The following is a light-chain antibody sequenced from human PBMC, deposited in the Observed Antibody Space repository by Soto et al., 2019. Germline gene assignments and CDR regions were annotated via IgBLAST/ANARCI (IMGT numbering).Light chain of an antibody. V-gene: IGKV3D-11*01. CDR2: DTS. CDR1: QGIGDT. J-gene: IGKJ4*01. Sequence: EVVMTQSPATLSVSPGEGVTLSCRASQGIGDTLAWYQHKPGQTPRLLIYDTSTRATGVPARFRGSRSGTYFTLTISSLEPEDFAVYYCQERNRWPRGTFGGGTKVDIK. CDR3: QERNRWPRGT.